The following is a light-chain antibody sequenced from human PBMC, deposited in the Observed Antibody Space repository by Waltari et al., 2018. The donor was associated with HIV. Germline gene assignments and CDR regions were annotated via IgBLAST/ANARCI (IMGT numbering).Light chain of an antibody. J-gene: IGLJ2*01. CDR1: SSNIGAGYD. V-gene: IGLV1-40*01. CDR2: GNS. Sequence: QSVLTQPPSVSGAPGQRVTISCTGSSSNIGAGYDVHWYHQLPGPAPKLLIYGNSKRPSGVPARSACSKSGTSASLAITGLQAEDEADYYCQSYDSSLSGSVFGGGTKLTVL. CDR3: QSYDSSLSGSV.